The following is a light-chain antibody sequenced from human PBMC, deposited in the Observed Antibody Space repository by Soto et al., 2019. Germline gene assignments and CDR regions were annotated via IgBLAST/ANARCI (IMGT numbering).Light chain of an antibody. CDR2: AAS. CDR3: QQSYRTPCT. J-gene: IGKJ1*01. Sequence: DIQMTQTPSSLSASVGDRVTITCRASQSINRYLSWYQQKPGEAPKLLIYAASSLQSGVPSRFSGSGSGKDFTLTISSLQPEDFATYYCQQSYRTPCTFGQVTKFDIX. V-gene: IGKV1-39*01. CDR1: QSINRY.